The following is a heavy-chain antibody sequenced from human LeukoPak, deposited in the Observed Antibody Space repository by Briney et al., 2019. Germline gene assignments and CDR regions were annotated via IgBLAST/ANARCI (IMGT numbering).Heavy chain of an antibody. J-gene: IGHJ4*02. CDR3: AKDHIRRDGYSDFDY. Sequence: GGSLRLSCAASGFTFSSYSMNWVRQAPGKGLEWVSYISSASNTIYYADSVKGRFTISRDNSKNTLFLQMNSLRAEDTAVYYCAKDHIRRDGYSDFDYWGQGTLVTVSS. D-gene: IGHD5-24*01. V-gene: IGHV3-48*01. CDR2: ISSASNTI. CDR1: GFTFSSYS.